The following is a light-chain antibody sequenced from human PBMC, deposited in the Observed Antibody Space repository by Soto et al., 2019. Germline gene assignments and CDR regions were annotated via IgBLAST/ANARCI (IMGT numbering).Light chain of an antibody. Sequence: QSVLTQPPSVSGAPGQRVTISCTGSSSNIGAGYDVHWYQQLPGTAPKLLIDSNNRRPSGVPDRFSGSMSGTSASLAISGLQSEDEADYYCAAWDDSLNGPVFGGGTKLTVL. V-gene: IGLV1-44*01. CDR2: SNN. CDR1: SSNIGAGYD. J-gene: IGLJ3*02. CDR3: AAWDDSLNGPV.